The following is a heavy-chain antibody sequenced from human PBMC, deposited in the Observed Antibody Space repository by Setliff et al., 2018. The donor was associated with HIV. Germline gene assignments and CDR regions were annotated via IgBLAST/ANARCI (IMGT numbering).Heavy chain of an antibody. CDR2: ITHSGST. Sequence: SETLSLTCAVYGESFTDFYWTFIRQSPGKGLEWIGEITHSGSTTYDPSLKSRITVSVDTSKNQFSLKLTSVTAADMGVYYCARGRKKTLAVSGTRYFDFWGQGTLVTVYS. D-gene: IGHD6-19*01. J-gene: IGHJ4*02. CDR3: ARGRKKTLAVSGTRYFDF. CDR1: GESFTDFY. V-gene: IGHV4-34*01.